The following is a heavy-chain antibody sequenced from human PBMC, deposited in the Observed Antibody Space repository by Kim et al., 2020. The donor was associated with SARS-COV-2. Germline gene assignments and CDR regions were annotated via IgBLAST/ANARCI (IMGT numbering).Heavy chain of an antibody. V-gene: IGHV1-69*08. CDR2: IIPILGTA. Sequence: SVKVSCKTSGDTLSSYTITWVRQAPGQGLQWMGNIIPILGTANYAQKFQGRVTITADESANTAYMELSGLRSEDTAVYYCAKQAGSHDGLDVWGQGTMVAVSS. J-gene: IGHJ3*01. D-gene: IGHD3-10*01. CDR1: GDTLSSYT. CDR3: AKQAGSHDGLDV.